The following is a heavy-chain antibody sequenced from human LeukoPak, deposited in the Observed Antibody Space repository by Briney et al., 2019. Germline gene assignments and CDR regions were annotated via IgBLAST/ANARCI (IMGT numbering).Heavy chain of an antibody. V-gene: IGHV1-8*01. CDR2: KNPNSGNT. J-gene: IGHJ5*02. CDR3: AIYNYYDSSGYYSTTNNWFDP. Sequence: ASVKVSCKASGYTFTSYDINWVRQATGQGLEWMGWKNPNSGNTGYAQKFQGRVTMTRNTSISTAYMELSSLRSEDTAVYYCAIYNYYDSSGYYSTTNNWFDPWGQGTLVTVSS. CDR1: GYTFTSYD. D-gene: IGHD3-22*01.